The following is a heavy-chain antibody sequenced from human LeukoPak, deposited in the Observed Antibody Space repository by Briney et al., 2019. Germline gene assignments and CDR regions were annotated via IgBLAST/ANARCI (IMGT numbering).Heavy chain of an antibody. J-gene: IGHJ4*02. Sequence: GASVKVSCKASGYTFTGNYMHWVRQAPGQGLEWMGWMNPNSGDTNYAQNFQGRVTMTRDTSISTAYMELSRLRFDDTAVYYCATISRSSNFDYWGQGTLVTVSS. CDR3: ATISRSSNFDY. V-gene: IGHV1-2*02. D-gene: IGHD6-6*01. CDR1: GYTFTGNY. CDR2: MNPNSGDT.